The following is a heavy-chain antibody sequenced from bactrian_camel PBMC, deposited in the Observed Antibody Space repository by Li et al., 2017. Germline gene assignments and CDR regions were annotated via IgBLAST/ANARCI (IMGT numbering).Heavy chain of an antibody. CDR1: RYPYSTVNC. J-gene: IGHJ4*01. V-gene: IGHV3S53*01. Sequence: HVQLVESGGDSVQPGGSLRLTCDALRYPYSTVNCVGWFRQAPGKEREGVARIDNSGVTRYADSLEGRFTISKDNSKNTMYLQMNSLKPEDTAMYYCAAARYGCTWYSNLSQQTYEYWGQGTQVTVS. D-gene: IGHD6*01. CDR3: AAARYGCTWYSNLSQQTYEY. CDR2: IDNSGVT.